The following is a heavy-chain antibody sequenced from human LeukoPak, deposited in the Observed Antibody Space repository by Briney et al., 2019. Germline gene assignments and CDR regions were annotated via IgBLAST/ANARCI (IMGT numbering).Heavy chain of an antibody. CDR1: GFTFSSYG. D-gene: IGHD2-15*01. J-gene: IGHJ1*01. Sequence: GGSLRLSCAASGFTFSSYGMSWVRQAPGKGLEWVSSISSSSSYIYYADSVKGRFTISRDNAKNSLYLQMNSLRAEDTAVYYCARDYSGFVQHWGQGTLVTVSS. CDR3: ARDYSGFVQH. V-gene: IGHV3-21*01. CDR2: ISSSSSYI.